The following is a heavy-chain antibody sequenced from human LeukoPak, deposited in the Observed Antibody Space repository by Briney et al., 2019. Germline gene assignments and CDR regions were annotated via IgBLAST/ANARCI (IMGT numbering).Heavy chain of an antibody. J-gene: IGHJ6*03. CDR1: GYSFTSYW. D-gene: IGHD1-26*01. V-gene: IGHV5-51*01. Sequence: GESLKISCKGSGYSFTSYWIGWVRQMPGKGLEWMGIIYPGDSDTGYSPSFQGQVTISADKSISTAYLQWSSLKASDTAMYYCARQTSGSYYRGSYYYMDVWGKGTTVTISS. CDR2: IYPGDSDT. CDR3: ARQTSGSYYRGSYYYMDV.